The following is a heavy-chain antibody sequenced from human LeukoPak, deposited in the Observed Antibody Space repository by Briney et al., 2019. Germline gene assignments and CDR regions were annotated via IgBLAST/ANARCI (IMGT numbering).Heavy chain of an antibody. D-gene: IGHD3-16*01. Sequence: SETLSLPCNVSGGSISSYYWSWIRQAPGKGLEWMGYIYYSGSTNYNPSLKSRVTISVDTSKNQVSLKLSSVTAADTAVYYCARHSPGGARKAFDIWGQGTMVTVSS. CDR2: IYYSGST. CDR1: GGSISSYY. V-gene: IGHV4-59*08. CDR3: ARHSPGGARKAFDI. J-gene: IGHJ3*02.